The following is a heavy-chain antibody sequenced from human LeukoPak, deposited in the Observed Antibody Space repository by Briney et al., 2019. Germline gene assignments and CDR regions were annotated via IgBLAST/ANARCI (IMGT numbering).Heavy chain of an antibody. CDR3: ATSPDDIVVVPAARIDY. J-gene: IGHJ4*02. CDR2: ISSSSSYI. CDR1: GFTFSSYS. Sequence: GGSLRLSCAASGFTFSSYSMNWVRQAPGKGLEWVSYISSSSSYIYYADSVKGRFTISRDNAKNSLYLQMNSLRDEDTAVYYCATSPDDIVVVPAARIDYWGQGTLVTVSS. V-gene: IGHV3-21*05. D-gene: IGHD2-2*01.